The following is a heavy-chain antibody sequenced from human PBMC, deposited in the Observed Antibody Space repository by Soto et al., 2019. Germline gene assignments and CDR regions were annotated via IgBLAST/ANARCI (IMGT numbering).Heavy chain of an antibody. CDR3: ARVRFGYGYVAY. D-gene: IGHD5-18*01. CDR1: GFTFSSYW. Sequence: EVQLVESGGGLVQPGGSLRLSCAASGFTFSSYWMHWVRQAPGKGLVWVSCINSDGSSTSYADSVKGRFTISRDNVKDKLYLQLNSLSAEDAAVYYCARVRFGYGYVAYWGQGTLVTVSS. V-gene: IGHV3-74*01. J-gene: IGHJ4*02. CDR2: INSDGSST.